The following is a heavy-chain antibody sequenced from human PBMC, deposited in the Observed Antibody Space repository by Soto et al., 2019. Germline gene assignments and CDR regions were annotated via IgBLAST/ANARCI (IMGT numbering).Heavy chain of an antibody. CDR2: ISSTTNSI. Sequence: EVQLVESGGGLVRPGGSLRLSCAASGFTFSRYSMNWVRQAQGKRLEWVSSISSTTNSIYYADSMKGRFTVSRDNAKNSVYLDMNSRSAEDTAVYSCARDSEDLTSNFDYWGQGTLVTVSS. V-gene: IGHV3-21*01. J-gene: IGHJ4*02. CDR1: GFTFSRYS. CDR3: ARDSEDLTSNFDY.